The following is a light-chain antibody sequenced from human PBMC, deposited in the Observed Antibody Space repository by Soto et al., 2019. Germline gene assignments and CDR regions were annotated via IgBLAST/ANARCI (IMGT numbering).Light chain of an antibody. CDR3: QQYYSTPWT. V-gene: IGKV4-1*01. Sequence: DIVMTQSPDSLAVSLGERATINCKSSQSVLYSSNNKNYLAWYQQKPGQPPKLLIYWASTRESGVPDRFSGNGSGTDFPLTISSLQAEYVAVYYCQQYYSTPWTFGQGTKVEIK. CDR2: WAS. J-gene: IGKJ1*01. CDR1: QSVLYSSNNKNY.